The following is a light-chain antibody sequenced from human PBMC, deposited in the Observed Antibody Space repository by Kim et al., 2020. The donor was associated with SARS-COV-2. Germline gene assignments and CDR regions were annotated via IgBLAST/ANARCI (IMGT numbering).Light chain of an antibody. CDR3: QQSYRTAPST. CDR2: AAS. Sequence: TVGAGVTVACQASENIINYLNWYQQKPGKAPKLLIYAASSVQRGVPSRFSGGGSGTDFTLTISSLQPEDFATYFCQQSYRTAPSTFGQGTKLEI. V-gene: IGKV1-39*01. J-gene: IGKJ2*01. CDR1: ENIINY.